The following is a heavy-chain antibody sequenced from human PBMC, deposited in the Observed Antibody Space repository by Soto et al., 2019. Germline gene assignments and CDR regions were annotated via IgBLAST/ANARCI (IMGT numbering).Heavy chain of an antibody. Sequence: GGSLRLSCAASGFTFNYYAMHWVRQAPGKGLEWVSGISWNSGSIGYADSVKGRFTISRDNAKNSLYLQMNSLRVDDTALYYCAKQLYYYGLDVWGQGTTVTVSS. D-gene: IGHD2-2*01. CDR3: AKQLYYYGLDV. CDR2: ISWNSGSI. CDR1: GFTFNYYA. V-gene: IGHV3-9*01. J-gene: IGHJ6*02.